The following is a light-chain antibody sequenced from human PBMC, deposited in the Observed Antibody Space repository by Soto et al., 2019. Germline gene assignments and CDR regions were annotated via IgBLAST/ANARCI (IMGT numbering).Light chain of an antibody. V-gene: IGKV2D-29*01. CDR2: EVS. Sequence: DIVMTQTPLSLSVTPGQPASISCKSSQSLLHTDGKTYLYWYLQKPGQPPQLLIYEVSKRFSGVPDGFSGSGSGTDFTLTISRVEAEDVGVYYCMETIQHPPQFTFGGGTKVEIK. J-gene: IGKJ4*01. CDR3: METIQHPPQFT. CDR1: QSLLHTDGKTY.